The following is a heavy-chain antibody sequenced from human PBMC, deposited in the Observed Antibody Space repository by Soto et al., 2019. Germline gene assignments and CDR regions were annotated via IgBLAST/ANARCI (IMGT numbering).Heavy chain of an antibody. D-gene: IGHD2-21*01. CDR1: GFTFSDYC. V-gene: IGHV3-11*01. Sequence: GGSLRLSCAASGFTFSDYCMSWIRQAPGKGLEWVSYISSGSSTIYYADSVKGRFTISRDNAKNSLYLQMNSLRAEDTAVYYCARGRDSGLYYFDYWGRGTLVTVSS. J-gene: IGHJ4*02. CDR2: ISSGSSTI. CDR3: ARGRDSGLYYFDY.